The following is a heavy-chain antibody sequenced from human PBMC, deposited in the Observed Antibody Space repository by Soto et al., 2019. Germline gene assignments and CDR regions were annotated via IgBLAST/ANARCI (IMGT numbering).Heavy chain of an antibody. CDR3: ARGDYYDIHDY. D-gene: IGHD3-22*01. V-gene: IGHV1-3*01. Sequence: ASVKVSCKAIGYSFTSHYMHWVRQAPGQRLEWMGWINAGNGNTKYSQKFQGRVTMTRDTSASTAYMEVSSLRSEDTAVYYCARGDYYDIHDYWGQGTLVTVSS. CDR2: INAGNGNT. J-gene: IGHJ4*02. CDR1: GYSFTSHY.